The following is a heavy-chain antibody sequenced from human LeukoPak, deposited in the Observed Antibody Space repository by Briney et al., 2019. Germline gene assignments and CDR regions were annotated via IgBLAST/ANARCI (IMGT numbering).Heavy chain of an antibody. Sequence: KSSETLSLTCTVSGGSISNGAYYWSWIRQHPGKGLEWIGHIYYSGRTYYSPSLKSRVNISVDTSKNQFSLKLSSVTAADTAVYYCARRVAVAGTIDYWGQGTLVTVSS. CDR3: ARRVAVAGTIDY. J-gene: IGHJ4*02. D-gene: IGHD6-19*01. CDR2: IYYSGRT. V-gene: IGHV4-30-4*08. CDR1: GGSISNGAYY.